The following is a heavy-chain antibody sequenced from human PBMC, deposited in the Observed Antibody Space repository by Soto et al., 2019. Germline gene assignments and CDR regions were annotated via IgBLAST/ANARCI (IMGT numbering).Heavy chain of an antibody. Sequence: SETLSLTWAVSAGSISSSHWWRWVRQPPGKGLEWIGEIYHSGSTNSSPSLKSRVTISVDKSRNQSSVRLSSVTTADTAVYYCAARRDGTGSLDYWGQGTLVTVSS. D-gene: IGHD3-10*01. CDR2: IYHSGST. CDR3: AARRDGTGSLDY. V-gene: IGHV4-4*02. J-gene: IGHJ4*02. CDR1: AGSISSSHW.